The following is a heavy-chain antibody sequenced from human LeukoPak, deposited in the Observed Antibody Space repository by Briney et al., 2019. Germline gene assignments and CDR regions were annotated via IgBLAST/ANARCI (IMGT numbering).Heavy chain of an antibody. D-gene: IGHD3-22*01. Sequence: GGSLRLSCAASGFTFSSYGMHWVRQAPGKGLEWVAVIWYDGSNKYYADSVKGRFTISRDNSKNTLYLQMNSLRAEDTAVYYCARSYYDSSGYYDYWGQGTPVTVSS. J-gene: IGHJ4*02. CDR1: GFTFSSYG. V-gene: IGHV3-33*01. CDR3: ARSYYDSSGYYDY. CDR2: IWYDGSNK.